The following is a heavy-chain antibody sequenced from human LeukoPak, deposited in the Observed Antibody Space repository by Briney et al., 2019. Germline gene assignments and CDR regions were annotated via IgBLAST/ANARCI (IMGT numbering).Heavy chain of an antibody. V-gene: IGHV1-3*01. CDR1: GYTFTSYG. D-gene: IGHD3-22*01. CDR3: ARGSYYYDSSGYLMN. J-gene: IGHJ4*01. Sequence: ASVKVSCKASGYTFTSYGMQWVRQAPGQRLEWMGWIIGDNGNTKYSQRFQGRVTITRDTSASTVYMALSSLRSEDTAVYYCARGSYYYDSSGYLMNWGQGTLVVVSS. CDR2: IIGDNGNT.